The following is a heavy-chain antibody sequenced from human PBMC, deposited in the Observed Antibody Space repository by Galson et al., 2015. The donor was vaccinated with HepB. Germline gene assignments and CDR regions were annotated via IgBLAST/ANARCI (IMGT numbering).Heavy chain of an antibody. CDR1: GFIFDDYT. CDR2: ISWNSGNI. Sequence: SLRLSCAGPGFIFDDYTMHWVRQVPGKGLVWVSRISWNSGNIGYADSVKGRFTISRDNAENSLFLQMDSLTAEDTALYYCAKDMGHGDYGWAFEVWGQGTMVIVSS. D-gene: IGHD4-17*01. V-gene: IGHV3-9*01. J-gene: IGHJ3*01. CDR3: AKDMGHGDYGWAFEV.